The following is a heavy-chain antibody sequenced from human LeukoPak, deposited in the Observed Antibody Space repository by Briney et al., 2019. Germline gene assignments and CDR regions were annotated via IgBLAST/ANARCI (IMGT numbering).Heavy chain of an antibody. D-gene: IGHD3-9*01. CDR1: GGSFSGYY. CDR2: ISYSGST. Sequence: SETLSLTCAVYGGSFSGYYWSWIRQPPGKGLEWIGYISYSGSTNYNPSLKSRVTISVDTSKNQFSLKLSSVTAADTAVYYCARHNYDILTGYLDAFDIWGQGTMVTVSS. CDR3: ARHNYDILTGYLDAFDI. J-gene: IGHJ3*02. V-gene: IGHV4-59*08.